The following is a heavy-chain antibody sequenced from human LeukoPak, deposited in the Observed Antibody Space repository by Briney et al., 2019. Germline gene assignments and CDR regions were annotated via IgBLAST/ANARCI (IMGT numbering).Heavy chain of an antibody. J-gene: IGHJ4*02. CDR1: GYTFTGYY. Sequence: ASVKVSCKAPGYTFTGYYMHWVRQAPGQGLEWMGWINPNSGGTNYAQKFQGRVTMTRDTSISTAYMELSRLRSDDTAVYYCAREGSPYSSGWYYFDYWGQGTLVTVSS. V-gene: IGHV1-2*02. D-gene: IGHD6-19*01. CDR3: AREGSPYSSGWYYFDY. CDR2: INPNSGGT.